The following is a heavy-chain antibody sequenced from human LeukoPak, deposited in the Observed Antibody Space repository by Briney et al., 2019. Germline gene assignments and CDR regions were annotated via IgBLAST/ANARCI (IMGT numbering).Heavy chain of an antibody. D-gene: IGHD3-22*01. V-gene: IGHV1-58*01. CDR2: IAVGSGNT. CDR1: GFTFTSSA. J-gene: IGHJ4*02. CDR3: AREEGSGYYDSSGYQGY. Sequence: SVKVSCKASGFTFTSSAVQWVRQARGQRLEWIGWIAVGSGNTNCAQKFQERVTITRDMSTSTAYMELSSLRSEDTAVYYCAREEGSGYYDSSGYQGYWGQGTLVTVSS.